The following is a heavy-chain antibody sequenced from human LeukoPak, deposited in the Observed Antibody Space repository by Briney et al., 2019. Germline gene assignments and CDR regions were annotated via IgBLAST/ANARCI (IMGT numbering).Heavy chain of an antibody. CDR1: GFTFSSYG. CDR2: IWYDGSNK. J-gene: IGHJ4*02. D-gene: IGHD4-17*01. CDR3: ARDPLGDYGDYGYFDY. Sequence: GGSLRLSYAASGFTFSSYGMHWVRQAPGKGLEWVAVIWYDGSNKYYADSVKGRFTISRDNSKNTLYLQMNSLRAEDTAVYYCARDPLGDYGDYGYFDYWGQGTLVTVSS. V-gene: IGHV3-33*01.